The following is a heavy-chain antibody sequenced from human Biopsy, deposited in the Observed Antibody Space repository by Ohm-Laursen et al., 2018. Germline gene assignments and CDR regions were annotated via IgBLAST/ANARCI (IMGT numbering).Heavy chain of an antibody. Sequence: ASVKVSCKVSGYTLTALSMHWVRQAPGRGLEWMGGFAPENGKTIYAQKFQGRITMTEDTSTDTAYMELRSLRSEDTAVYYCAADINVWNVNYWGQGTLVIVSS. CDR2: FAPENGKT. CDR1: GYTLTALS. J-gene: IGHJ4*02. D-gene: IGHD1-1*01. CDR3: AADINVWNVNY. V-gene: IGHV1-24*01.